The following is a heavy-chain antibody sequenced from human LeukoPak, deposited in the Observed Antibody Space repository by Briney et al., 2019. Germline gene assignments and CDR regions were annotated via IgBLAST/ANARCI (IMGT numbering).Heavy chain of an antibody. CDR1: GYTFTSYD. J-gene: IGHJ4*02. CDR2: INAGNGDT. D-gene: IGHD6-13*01. CDR3: ARAQLGSNRPGDC. V-gene: IGHV1-3*01. Sequence: ASVKVSCKASGYTFTSYDINWVRQAPGQRLEWMGWINAGNGDTKYSQKFQGKVTITRDTSASTDYMELSSLRSEDTAVYYCARAQLGSNRPGDCWGQGTLVTVSS.